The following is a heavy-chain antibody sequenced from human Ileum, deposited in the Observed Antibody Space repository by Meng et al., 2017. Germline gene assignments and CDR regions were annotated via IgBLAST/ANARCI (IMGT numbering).Heavy chain of an antibody. D-gene: IGHD2-15*01. CDR3: VRHGGKYFDS. CDR2: IYLAGSP. J-gene: IGHJ4*02. V-gene: IGHV4-4*02. Sequence: VGLQECGPGLVEPSGTLSLTSTVSGGSISSSFYWSWVRQSPGKGLEWIGQIYLAGSPNYNPSLESRVTISVDKSKNQFSLRLTSVTAADTAIVYCVRHGGKYFDSWGQGTLVTVSS. CDR1: GGSISSSFY.